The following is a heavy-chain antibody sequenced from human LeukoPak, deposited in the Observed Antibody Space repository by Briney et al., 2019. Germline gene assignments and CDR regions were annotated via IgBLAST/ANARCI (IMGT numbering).Heavy chain of an antibody. CDR2: ISTTGSSI. CDR1: GFTFSSYE. D-gene: IGHD3-22*01. V-gene: IGHV3-48*03. Sequence: GGSLRLSCAASGFTFSSYEMNWVRQAPGKGLEWVSYISTTGSSIYYADSVKGRFTISRDNAKNSLYLQMNSLGAEDTAVYYCAKDQGYYYDSSGYYYPDYWGQGTLVTVSS. CDR3: AKDQGYYYDSSGYYYPDY. J-gene: IGHJ4*02.